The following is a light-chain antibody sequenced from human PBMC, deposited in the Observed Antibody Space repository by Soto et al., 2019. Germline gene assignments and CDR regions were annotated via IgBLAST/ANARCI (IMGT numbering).Light chain of an antibody. CDR2: DVS. Sequence: QYALTQPASVSGSPGQSITISCTGTSSDVGGYNYVSWYQQHPGKAPKLMIYDVSNRPSGVSNRFSGSKSGNTASLTISGLQAEDDADYYCSSYTSSSTYVLFGGGTKLTVL. J-gene: IGLJ2*01. V-gene: IGLV2-14*01. CDR1: SSDVGGYNY. CDR3: SSYTSSSTYVL.